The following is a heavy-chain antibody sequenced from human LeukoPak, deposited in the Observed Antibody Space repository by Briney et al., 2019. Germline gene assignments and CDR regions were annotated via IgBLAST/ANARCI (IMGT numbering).Heavy chain of an antibody. D-gene: IGHD3-3*01. V-gene: IGHV3-30-3*01. CDR2: ISHDGSNK. CDR1: GFTFSSYA. CDR3: ARVGDYDFWSGFMDV. J-gene: IGHJ6*02. Sequence: GRSLRLSCAASGFTFSSYAMHWVRQAPGKGLEWVAVISHDGSNKYYADSVKGRFTISRDNSKNTLYLQMNSLRAEDTAVYYCARVGDYDFWSGFMDVWGQGTTVTVSS.